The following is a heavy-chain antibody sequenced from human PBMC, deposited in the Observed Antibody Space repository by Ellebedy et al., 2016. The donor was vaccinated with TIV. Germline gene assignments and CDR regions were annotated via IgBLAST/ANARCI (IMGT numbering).Heavy chain of an antibody. CDR3: ARYHSSSHVIGYYYGMDV. CDR1: GYTFTSYG. V-gene: IGHV1-18*01. CDR2: ISAYNGNT. D-gene: IGHD6-13*01. J-gene: IGHJ6*02. Sequence: ASVKVSCKASGYTFTSYGISWVRQAPGQGLEWMGWISAYNGNTNYAQKLQGRVTMTTDTSTSTAYMELSRLRSDDTAVYYCARYHSSSHVIGYYYGMDVWGQGTTATVSS.